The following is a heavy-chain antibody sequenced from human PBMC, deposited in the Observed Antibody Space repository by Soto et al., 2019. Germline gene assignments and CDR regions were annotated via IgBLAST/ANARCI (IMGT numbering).Heavy chain of an antibody. V-gene: IGHV6-1*01. Sequence: SQTLSLTCAISGDSVSSNSAAWNWIRQSPSRGLEWLGRTYYRSKWYNDYAVSVKSRITINPDTSKNQFSLQLNSVTPEDTAVYYCARNGRSTTGIMHYYMDVWGKGTTVTVSS. D-gene: IGHD1-1*01. CDR1: GDSVSSNSAA. J-gene: IGHJ6*03. CDR2: TYYRSKWYN. CDR3: ARNGRSTTGIMHYYMDV.